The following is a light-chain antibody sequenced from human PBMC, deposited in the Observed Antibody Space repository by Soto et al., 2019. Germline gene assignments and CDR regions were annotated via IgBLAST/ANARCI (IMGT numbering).Light chain of an antibody. CDR1: QGISSY. CDR3: QQYYSYPFT. CDR2: SAS. V-gene: IGKV1-8*01. J-gene: IGKJ3*01. Sequence: AIRMTQSPSSLSASTGDRVTITCRASQGISSYLAWYQQKPGKAPNLLIYSASTLQSGVPSRLSGSGSGTDFTLTISCLQSEDFATYYCQQYYSYPFTFGPGTKVDIK.